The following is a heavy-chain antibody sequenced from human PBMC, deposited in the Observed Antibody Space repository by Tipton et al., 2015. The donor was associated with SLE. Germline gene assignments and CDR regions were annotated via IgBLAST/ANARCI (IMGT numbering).Heavy chain of an antibody. D-gene: IGHD6-13*01. Sequence: TLSLTCTVSGGSISSSYCWGWIRQSPGKGLEWVGSISYSGGTQYNPSLKSRVTISTDTSKNEFSVRLNSVTAADTAVYYCARRGQQLGRSWFDPWGQGTLVTVSS. CDR1: GGSISSSYC. CDR3: ARRGQQLGRSWFDP. V-gene: IGHV4-39*01. CDR2: ISYSGGT. J-gene: IGHJ5*02.